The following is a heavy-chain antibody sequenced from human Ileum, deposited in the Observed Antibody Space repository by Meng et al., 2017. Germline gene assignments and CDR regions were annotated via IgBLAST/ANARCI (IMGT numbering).Heavy chain of an antibody. CDR2: LYSDDTT. V-gene: IGHV3-66*02. CDR1: GFSVSSNL. Sequence: GGSLRLSCAVSGFSVSSNLMSWVRQAPGKGLEWVSILYSDDTTYYGDSVKGRFAMSRDNSKNTLYLQLNSVRAEDTAVYYCARDLRHGTPDSLDIWGQGTVVTVSS. J-gene: IGHJ3*02. CDR3: ARDLRHGTPDSLDI. D-gene: IGHD1-26*01.